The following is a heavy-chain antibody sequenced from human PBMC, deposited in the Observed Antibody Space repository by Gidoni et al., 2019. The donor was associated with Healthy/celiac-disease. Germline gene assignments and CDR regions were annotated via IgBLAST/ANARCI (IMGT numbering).Heavy chain of an antibody. D-gene: IGHD3-22*01. CDR3: ASMAPPLLQHYYDSSSLYYFDY. CDR1: GGSISSSSYY. Sequence: QLQLQESGPGLVKPSETLSLTCTVSGGSISSSSYYWGWIRQPPGKGLEWIGSIYYSESTYYKPSLKSRVTISVDTSKNQFSLKLSSVTAADTAVYYCASMAPPLLQHYYDSSSLYYFDYWGQGTLVTVSS. J-gene: IGHJ4*02. CDR2: IYYSEST. V-gene: IGHV4-39*01.